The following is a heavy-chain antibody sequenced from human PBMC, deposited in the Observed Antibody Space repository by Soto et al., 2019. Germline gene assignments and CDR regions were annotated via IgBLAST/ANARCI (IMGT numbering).Heavy chain of an antibody. CDR2: IYYSGST. Sequence: SETLSLTCTVSGGSISSYYWSWIRQPPGKGLEWIGYIYYSGSTNYDPSLKSRVTISVDTSKNQFSLKLSSVTAADTAVYYCARQPIVATSPYYYYYYGMDVWGQGTTVTV. D-gene: IGHD5-12*01. V-gene: IGHV4-59*01. CDR3: ARQPIVATSPYYYYYYGMDV. CDR1: GGSISSYY. J-gene: IGHJ6*02.